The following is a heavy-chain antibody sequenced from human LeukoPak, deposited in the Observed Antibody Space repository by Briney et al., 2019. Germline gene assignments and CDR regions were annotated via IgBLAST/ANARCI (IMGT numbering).Heavy chain of an antibody. Sequence: SETLSLSCTVSGGSIRSSSYYWGWIRQPPGKGLEWIGSIYYSGSTYYNASLKSRGTISVDTSKNQFSLKLNSVTAADTAVYFCARQVVAVAGTGYFDYWGQGTLVTVSS. CDR1: GGSIRSSSYY. CDR3: ARQVVAVAGTGYFDY. CDR2: IYYSGST. V-gene: IGHV4-39*01. D-gene: IGHD6-19*01. J-gene: IGHJ4*02.